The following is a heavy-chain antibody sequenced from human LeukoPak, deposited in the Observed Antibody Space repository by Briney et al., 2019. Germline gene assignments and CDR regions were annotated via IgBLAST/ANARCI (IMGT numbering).Heavy chain of an antibody. J-gene: IGHJ4*02. CDR3: ARQGPAYYFDF. V-gene: IGHV4-59*08. Sequence: PSETLSLTCTVSGGSITSYYWGWIRQPPGKELQWIASVYYSGRTNYSPSLKSRVTISVDTSEKQFSLQLNSVTAADTAVYYCARQGPAYYFDFWGQGLLVTVSS. CDR2: VYYSGRT. CDR1: GGSITSYY.